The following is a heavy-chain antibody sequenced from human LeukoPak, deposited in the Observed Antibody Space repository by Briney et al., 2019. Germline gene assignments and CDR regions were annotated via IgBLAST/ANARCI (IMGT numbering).Heavy chain of an antibody. CDR2: IRYSGSS. CDR1: GDSISRSSYY. Sequence: KPSETLSLTCTVSGDSISRSSYYWGWARQPPGKGLEWIGSIRYSGSSYYNPSLKSRVTIFVDTSKNHFSLKLTSVTAADTALYYCARHHAYYYYMDVWGKGTTITVSS. J-gene: IGHJ6*03. CDR3: ARHHAYYYYMDV. V-gene: IGHV4-39*01.